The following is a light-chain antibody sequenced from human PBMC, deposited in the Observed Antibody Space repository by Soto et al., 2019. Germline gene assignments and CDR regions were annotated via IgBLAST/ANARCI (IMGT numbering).Light chain of an antibody. CDR2: HAS. CDR1: QSVSSN. J-gene: IGKJ1*01. Sequence: EVVMTQSPATLSVSPGERATLSCRASQSVSSNLAWYQQKPGQSPRLLGYHASNRATGIPSRFSGSGSGTDFTLTISSLQSEDVADYYCQQSTFWPQTLGQGTKVEIK. V-gene: IGKV3D-15*01. CDR3: QQSTFWPQT.